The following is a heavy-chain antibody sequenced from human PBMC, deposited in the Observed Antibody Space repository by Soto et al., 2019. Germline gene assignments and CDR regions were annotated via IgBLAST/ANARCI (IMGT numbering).Heavy chain of an antibody. V-gene: IGHV1-3*01. J-gene: IGHJ4*02. CDR3: ARDTGDGTFDF. CDR2: INAGYGNT. D-gene: IGHD7-27*01. CDR1: GYTFSSCA. Sequence: GASVKVSCKASGYTFSSCAMHWVRQAPGQRLEWMGWINAGYGNTKSSQKFQDRVTISRDTSASTAYMELTSLRSEDTAVYYCARDTGDGTFDFWGQGTLVTVSS.